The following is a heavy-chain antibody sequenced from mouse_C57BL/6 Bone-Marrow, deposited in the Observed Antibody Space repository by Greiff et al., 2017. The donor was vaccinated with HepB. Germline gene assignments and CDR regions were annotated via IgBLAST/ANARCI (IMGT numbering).Heavy chain of an antibody. CDR3: AREDYGSSYGAMDY. CDR1: GYSITSGYY. V-gene: IGHV3-6*01. CDR2: ISYDGSN. Sequence: EVQLQESGPGLVKPSQSLSLTCSVPGYSITSGYYWNWIRQFPGNKLEWMGYISYDGSNNYNPSLKNRISITRDTSKNQFFLKLNSVTTEDTATYYCAREDYGSSYGAMDYWGQGTSVTVSS. J-gene: IGHJ4*01. D-gene: IGHD1-1*01.